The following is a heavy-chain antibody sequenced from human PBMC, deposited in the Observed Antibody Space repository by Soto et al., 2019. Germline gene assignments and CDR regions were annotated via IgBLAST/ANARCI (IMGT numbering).Heavy chain of an antibody. CDR1: GDSVSSKSGA. CDR3: AGDDDNGDFDV. V-gene: IGHV6-1*01. J-gene: IGHJ3*01. D-gene: IGHD2-8*01. Sequence: PSQTLSLTCAISGDSVSSKSGAWNWIRQSPSRGLEWLGRTYYRSKWYNDYSLSVKSRITINPDTSKNQFSLQLNSVTPEDTAVYYCAGDDDNGDFDVWGHGTMVAV. CDR2: TYYRSKWYN.